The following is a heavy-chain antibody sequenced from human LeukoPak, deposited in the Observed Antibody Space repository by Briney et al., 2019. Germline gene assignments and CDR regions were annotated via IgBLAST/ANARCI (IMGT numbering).Heavy chain of an antibody. J-gene: IGHJ4*02. CDR1: GFSVSTYS. CDR3: ARDHLWAFDY. CDR2: IRLNDNKI. Sequence: PGGSLRLSCAASGFSVSTYSMNWVRQAPGKGLKWVSYIRLNDNKIKYADSVEGRFTISTDTAKNSVYLQMNSLRAEDTAVYYCARDHLWAFDYWGQGILVTVSS. V-gene: IGHV3-48*01. D-gene: IGHD3-3*02.